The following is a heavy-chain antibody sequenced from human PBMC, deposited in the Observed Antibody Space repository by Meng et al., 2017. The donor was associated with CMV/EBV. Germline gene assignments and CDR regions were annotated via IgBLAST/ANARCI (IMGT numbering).Heavy chain of an antibody. J-gene: IGHJ4*02. D-gene: IGHD1-26*01. CDR2: ISGSGGST. CDR3: AKDRGSWGSGPFDY. CDR1: GFTFSSYA. Sequence: GESLKISYAASGFTFSSYAMSWVRQAPGKGLEWVSAISGSGGSTYYADSVKGRFTISRDNSKNTLYLQMNSLRAEDTAVYYCAKDRGSWGSGPFDYWGQGTLVTVSS. V-gene: IGHV3-23*01.